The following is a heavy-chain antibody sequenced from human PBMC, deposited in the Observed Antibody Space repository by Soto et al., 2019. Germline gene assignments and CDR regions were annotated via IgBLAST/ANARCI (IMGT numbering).Heavy chain of an antibody. Sequence: GGSLRLSCAASGFTFSSYSMNWVRQAPGKGLEWVSYISSSSSTIYYADSVKGRFTISRDNAKNSLYLQMNSLRDEDTAVYYCARAGAVAGKDYYYYGMDVWGQGTTVTVSS. D-gene: IGHD6-19*01. J-gene: IGHJ6*02. V-gene: IGHV3-48*02. CDR3: ARAGAVAGKDYYYYGMDV. CDR2: ISSSSSTI. CDR1: GFTFSSYS.